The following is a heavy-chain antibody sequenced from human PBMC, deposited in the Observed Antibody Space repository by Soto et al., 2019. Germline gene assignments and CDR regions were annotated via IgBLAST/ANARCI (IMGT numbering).Heavy chain of an antibody. Sequence: QVQLVESGGGVVQPGRSLRLSCAASGFTFSSYARHWVRQAPGKGLECVAVISYDGSNKFYRDSVKGRFTISRDNSKNTLYMQINSLRYEDTAVCYCARGDREDIAVVVGARPGEYGVDVWGQRTTVTVSS. V-gene: IGHV3-30-3*01. CDR1: GFTFSSYA. D-gene: IGHD2-15*01. J-gene: IGHJ6*02. CDR3: ARGDREDIAVVVGARPGEYGVDV. CDR2: ISYDGSNK.